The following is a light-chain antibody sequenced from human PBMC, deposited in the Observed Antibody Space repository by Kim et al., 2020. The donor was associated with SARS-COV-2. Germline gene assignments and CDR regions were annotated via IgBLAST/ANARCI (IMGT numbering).Light chain of an antibody. J-gene: IGKJ3*01. Sequence: EIVLTQSPGTLSLSPGERATLSCRASHSVSSSYLAWYQQKPGQAPRLLIYGASSRATGIPDRFSGSGSGTDFTLTISRLEPEDFAVYYCHQYGISPFTFGAVTKVYIK. CDR3: HQYGISPFT. CDR1: HSVSSSY. CDR2: GAS. V-gene: IGKV3-20*01.